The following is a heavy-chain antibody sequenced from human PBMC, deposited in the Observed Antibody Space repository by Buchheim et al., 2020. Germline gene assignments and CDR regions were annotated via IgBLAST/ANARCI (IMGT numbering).Heavy chain of an antibody. J-gene: IGHJ6*02. D-gene: IGHD3-16*01. CDR3: NHVMWSPDYIDYHVMDV. Sequence: EAQLVESGGGLVEAGGSLTLSCAGSPLTSNSWMSWVRPGPGKGLEWIGLIKSKGGGGTAHYAAAGKGRFTIPQDDSKKTVDLQLSSLKTEDTAVYYCNHVMWSPDYIDYHVMDVWGQGTT. CDR2: IKSKGGGGTA. CDR1: PLTSNSW. V-gene: IGHV3-15*01.